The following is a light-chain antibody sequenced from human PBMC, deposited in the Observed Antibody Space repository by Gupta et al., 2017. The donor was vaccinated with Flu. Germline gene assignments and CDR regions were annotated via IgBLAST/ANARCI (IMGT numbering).Light chain of an antibody. CDR1: SSNIENNY. CDR2: ENS. V-gene: IGLV1-51*01. CDR3: GTWDSSLSAWV. J-gene: IGLJ3*02. Sequence: SVLTQPPTVSAAPGQKVTISCSGSSSNIENNYVSWYQQLPGTAPKRLIYENSKRPSGIPDRFSGSKSDTSATLGITGLQTGDESDYYCGTWDSSLSAWVVGGGTKLTVL.